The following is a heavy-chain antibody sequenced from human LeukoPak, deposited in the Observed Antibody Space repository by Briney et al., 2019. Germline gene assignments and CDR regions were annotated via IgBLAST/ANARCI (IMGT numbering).Heavy chain of an antibody. D-gene: IGHD1-1*01. J-gene: IGHJ4*02. CDR2: ISSNGGST. V-gene: IGHV3-64*01. Sequence: GGSLRLSCAASGFTFSGYAMHWVRQAPGKGLEFVSAISSNGGSTYYANSVKGRFTISRDNSKNTLYLQMGSLRAEDMAVYYCARLTVTTGFDYWGQGTLVTVSS. CDR1: GFTFSGYA. CDR3: ARLTVTTGFDY.